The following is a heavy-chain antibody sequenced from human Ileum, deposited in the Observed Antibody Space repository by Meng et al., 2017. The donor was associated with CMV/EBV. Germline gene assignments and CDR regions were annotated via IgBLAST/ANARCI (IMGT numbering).Heavy chain of an antibody. D-gene: IGHD1-7*01. Sequence: EVLLLESGGGLVQAGGSLILSCAASGLTFNNYIMTWVRQAPGKGLEWVSAISGGGDNTWYADSVKGRFTISRDNSKNTVYLQMNSLRAEDTAVYYCARDLHWNSVDYWGQGTLVTVSS. V-gene: IGHV3-23*01. J-gene: IGHJ4*02. CDR3: ARDLHWNSVDY. CDR1: GLTFNNYI. CDR2: ISGGGDNT.